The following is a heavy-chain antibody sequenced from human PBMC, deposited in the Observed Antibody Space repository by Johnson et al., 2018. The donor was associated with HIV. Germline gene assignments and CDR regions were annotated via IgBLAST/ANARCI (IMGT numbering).Heavy chain of an antibody. V-gene: IGHV3-15*01. Sequence: VQLVESGGGVVQPGRSLRLSCAASGFTFSSNAMHWVRQAPGKGLEWVGRIKSKTDGGTTDYAAPVKGRFTISRDDSKNTLYLQMNSLKTEDTAVYYCTTETYYYDSSGYYYGHAFDIWGQGTMVTVSS. D-gene: IGHD3-22*01. CDR3: TTETYYYDSSGYYYGHAFDI. CDR1: GFTFSSNA. CDR2: IKSKTDGGTT. J-gene: IGHJ3*02.